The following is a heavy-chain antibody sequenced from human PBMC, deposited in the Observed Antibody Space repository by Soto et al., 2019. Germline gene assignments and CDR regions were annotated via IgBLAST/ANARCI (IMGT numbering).Heavy chain of an antibody. Sequence: SVKGSFKASGFTFTSSAVQWGRQARVQRLEWIGWIVVGSGNTNYAQKFQERVTITRDMSTSTAYMELSSLRSEDTAVYYCAAESSSSRWYRRGLVAFDIWGQGTMVTVSS. CDR1: GFTFTSSA. CDR2: IVVGSGNT. J-gene: IGHJ3*02. V-gene: IGHV1-58*01. CDR3: AAESSSSRWYRRGLVAFDI. D-gene: IGHD6-13*01.